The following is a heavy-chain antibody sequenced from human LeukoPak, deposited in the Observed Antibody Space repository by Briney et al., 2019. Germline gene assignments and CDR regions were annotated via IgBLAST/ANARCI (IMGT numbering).Heavy chain of an antibody. D-gene: IGHD6-13*01. J-gene: IGHJ4*02. Sequence: SVKVSCKASGGTFSSYAISWVRQAPGQGLEWMGGIIPIFGTANYAQKFQGRVTITADESTSTAYMELSSLRSEDTAVYYCARGRVAAAGSDYWGQGTLVTASS. CDR2: IIPIFGTA. CDR1: GGTFSSYA. V-gene: IGHV1-69*13. CDR3: ARGRVAAAGSDY.